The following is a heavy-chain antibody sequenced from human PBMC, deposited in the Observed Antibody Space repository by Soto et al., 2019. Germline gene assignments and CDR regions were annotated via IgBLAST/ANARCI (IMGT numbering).Heavy chain of an antibody. CDR3: AKDLPPTSDSGYDYSYFDY. D-gene: IGHD5-12*01. V-gene: IGHV3-23*01. J-gene: IGHJ4*02. CDR1: GFTFSSYA. Sequence: GGSLRLSCAASGFTFSSYAMSWVRQAPGKGLEWVSAISGSGGSTYYADSVKGRFTISRDNSKNTLYLQMNSLRAEDTAVYYCAKDLPPTSDSGYDYSYFDYWGQGTLVTVSS. CDR2: ISGSGGST.